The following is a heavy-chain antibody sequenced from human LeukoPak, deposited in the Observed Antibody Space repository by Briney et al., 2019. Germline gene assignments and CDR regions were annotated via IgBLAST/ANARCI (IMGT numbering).Heavy chain of an antibody. J-gene: IGHJ5*02. Sequence: GASVKVSCKASGYTFTGYFMHWVRQAPGQGLEWMGWINPKSGATNYAQKFQGRVTMTRDTPISTAYMELSSLRSDDTAVFYCARDVTRGYYDSTVPWGQGTLVTVSS. CDR2: INPKSGAT. D-gene: IGHD3-22*01. CDR3: ARDVTRGYYDSTVP. CDR1: GYTFTGYF. V-gene: IGHV1-2*02.